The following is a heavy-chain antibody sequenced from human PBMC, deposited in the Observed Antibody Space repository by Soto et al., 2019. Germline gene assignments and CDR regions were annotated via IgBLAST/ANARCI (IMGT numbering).Heavy chain of an antibody. V-gene: IGHV1-8*01. CDR1: GYTFTSYD. CDR3: ARPQMTTVTTLSYYYGMDV. D-gene: IGHD4-17*01. CDR2: MNPNSGNT. J-gene: IGHJ6*02. Sequence: GVSVEVSCKDPGYTFTSYDIYWVRQDTGKGLEWMGWMNPNSGNTGYAQKFQGRVTMTRNTSISTAYMELSSLRSEDTAVYYCARPQMTTVTTLSYYYGMDVWGQGTTVTVSS.